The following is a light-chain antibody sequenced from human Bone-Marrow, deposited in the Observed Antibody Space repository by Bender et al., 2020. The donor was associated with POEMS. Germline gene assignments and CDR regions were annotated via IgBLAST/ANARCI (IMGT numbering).Light chain of an antibody. CDR3: AVWDDSLNGWV. CDR2: PSH. V-gene: IGLV1-44*01. Sequence: QSVLTQPPSASGTPGQRVTISCSGGSSNIGAHAVNWYQHLPGTAPKLLIYPSHRRPSEVPDRFSGSSSGTSASLAISGLQSEDEADYYCAVWDDSLNGWVFGGGTKLTVL. J-gene: IGLJ3*02. CDR1: SSNIGAHA.